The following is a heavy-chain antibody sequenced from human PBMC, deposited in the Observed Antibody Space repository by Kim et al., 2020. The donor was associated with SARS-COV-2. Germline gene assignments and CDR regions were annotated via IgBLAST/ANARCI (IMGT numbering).Heavy chain of an antibody. CDR3: AKVGTGAADFDY. D-gene: IGHD6-13*01. Sequence: TYYADSVKGRFTISRDNSKNTLYLQMNNLRAEDTAVYYCAKVGTGAADFDYWGQGTLVTVSS. J-gene: IGHJ4*02. CDR2: T. V-gene: IGHV3-23*01.